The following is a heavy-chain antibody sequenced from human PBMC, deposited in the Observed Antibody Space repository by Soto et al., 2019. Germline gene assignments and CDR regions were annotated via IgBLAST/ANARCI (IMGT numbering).Heavy chain of an antibody. CDR3: ARCYCSVGSCYTCWHFDL. Sequence: QVPLVQSGAEVKKPGASVKVSCKASGYTFNNYGISWVRQAPGQGLEWMGWIGPYNGNTDHAQNFQGRVTMTTDTSTNTASMELRSLRSDDTALYYCARCYCSVGSCYTCWHFDLWGRGTLVTVSS. CDR2: IGPYNGNT. J-gene: IGHJ2*01. D-gene: IGHD2-15*01. V-gene: IGHV1-18*01. CDR1: GYTFNNYG.